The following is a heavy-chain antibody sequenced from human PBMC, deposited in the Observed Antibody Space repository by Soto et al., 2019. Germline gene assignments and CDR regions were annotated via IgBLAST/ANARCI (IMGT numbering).Heavy chain of an antibody. CDR1: GFTFSSYS. CDR2: ISSSSSYI. Sequence: VQLVESGGGLVKPGGSLRLSCAASGFTFSSYSMNWVRQAPGKGLEWVSSISSSSSYIYYADSVKGRFTISRDNAKNSLYLQMNSLRAEDTAVYYCARDYPGYNKYDYWGQGTLVTVSS. CDR3: ARDYPGYNKYDY. D-gene: IGHD6-25*01. J-gene: IGHJ4*02. V-gene: IGHV3-21*01.